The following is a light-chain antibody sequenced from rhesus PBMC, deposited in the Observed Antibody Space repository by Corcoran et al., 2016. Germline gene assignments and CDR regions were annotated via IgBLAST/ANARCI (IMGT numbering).Light chain of an antibody. J-gene: IGKJ2*01. Sequence: DIHMTQSPSSLSASVGDRVTTTCRASQGISSGLAWYQQKPGKAPKFLIYKAASLQSGVPSRFSGSGSGTVFTLTISSLQPEDFATCYCQQYNSAPYSFGQGTKVEIK. CDR1: QGISSG. V-gene: IGKV1-21*01. CDR3: QQYNSAPYS. CDR2: KAA.